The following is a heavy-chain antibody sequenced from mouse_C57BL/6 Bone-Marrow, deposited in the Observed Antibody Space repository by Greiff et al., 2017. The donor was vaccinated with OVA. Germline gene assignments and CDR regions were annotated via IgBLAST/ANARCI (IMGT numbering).Heavy chain of an antibody. CDR3: ARRGSGSFDY. CDR1: GFSLSTSGMG. Sequence: QVTLKESGPGILQSSQTLSLTCSFSGFSLSTSGMGVSWIRQPSGKGLEWLAHIYWDDDKRYNPSLKSRLTISKDTSRNQVFLKITSVDTADTATYNCARRGSGSFDYWGQGTTLTVSS. CDR2: IYWDDDK. D-gene: IGHD3-2*02. J-gene: IGHJ2*01. V-gene: IGHV8-12*01.